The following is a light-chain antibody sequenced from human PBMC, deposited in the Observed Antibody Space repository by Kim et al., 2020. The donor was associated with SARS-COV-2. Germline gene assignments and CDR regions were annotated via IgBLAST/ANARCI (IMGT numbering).Light chain of an antibody. CDR2: QDS. Sequence: SYELTQPPSVSVSPGQTASITCSGDKLGDKYACWYQQKPGQSPVLVIYQDSKRPSGIPERFSGSNSGNTATLTISGTQAMDEADYYCQAWHSSTAWVFGGGTQLTVL. V-gene: IGLV3-1*01. J-gene: IGLJ2*01. CDR3: QAWHSSTAWV. CDR1: KLGDKY.